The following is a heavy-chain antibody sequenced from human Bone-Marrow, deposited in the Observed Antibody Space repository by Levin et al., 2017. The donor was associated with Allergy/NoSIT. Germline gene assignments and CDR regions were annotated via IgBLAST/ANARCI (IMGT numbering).Heavy chain of an antibody. V-gene: IGHV3-9*01. CDR2: ISWNSGNI. CDR3: AKDISPLTHAMNV. Sequence: SLKISCAASGFIFDDYAMHWVRQAPGKGLEWVSGISWNSGNIGYADSVKGRFTISRDNAKNSLYLQMNSLRAEDTALYYCAKDISPLTHAMNVWGQGTTVTVSS. D-gene: IGHD2/OR15-2a*01. J-gene: IGHJ6*02. CDR1: GFIFDDYA.